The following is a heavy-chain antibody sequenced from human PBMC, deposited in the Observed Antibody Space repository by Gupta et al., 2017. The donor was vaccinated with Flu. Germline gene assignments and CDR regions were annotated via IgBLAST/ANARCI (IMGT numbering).Heavy chain of an antibody. CDR3: AKNPLVYCSGGSCYFDY. J-gene: IGHJ4*02. Sequence: EVQLLESGGGLVQPGGSLRLSCAASGFTFSSYVMSWVRQAPGKGLEWVSAMSGSGGSTYYADSVKGRFTISRDNSKSTLYLQMNSLRAEDTAVYYCAKNPLVYCSGGSCYFDYWGQGTLVTVSS. V-gene: IGHV3-23*01. CDR1: GFTFSSYV. CDR2: MSGSGGST. D-gene: IGHD2-15*01.